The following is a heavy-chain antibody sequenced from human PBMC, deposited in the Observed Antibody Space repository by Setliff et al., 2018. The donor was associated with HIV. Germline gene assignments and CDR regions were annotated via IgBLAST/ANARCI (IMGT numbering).Heavy chain of an antibody. Sequence: ASVKVSCKASGYTFTNYAMHWVRQAPGQRLEWMGWINAGNGNTKYSQKFQGRVTMTTDTSTSTAYMELRSLRSDDTAVYYCARDIVVVVAAPDAFDIWGQGTIVTVSS. V-gene: IGHV1-3*01. D-gene: IGHD2-15*01. J-gene: IGHJ3*02. CDR2: INAGNGNT. CDR1: GYTFTNYA. CDR3: ARDIVVVVAAPDAFDI.